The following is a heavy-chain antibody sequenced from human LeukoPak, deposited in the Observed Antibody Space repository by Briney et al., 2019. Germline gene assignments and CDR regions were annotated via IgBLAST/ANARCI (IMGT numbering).Heavy chain of an antibody. CDR1: GFTFSTYG. V-gene: IGHV3-7*03. CDR3: ARSIPYGTTWYGRSDY. Sequence: PGGSLRLSCAASGFTFSTYGMSWVRQAPGKGLEWVANIKPDGTTKFYVDSVKGRFTISRDNALNSLYLQMNSLRAEDTAIYYCARSIPYGTTWYGRSDYWGQGTLVTVSS. J-gene: IGHJ4*02. CDR2: IKPDGTTK. D-gene: IGHD6-13*01.